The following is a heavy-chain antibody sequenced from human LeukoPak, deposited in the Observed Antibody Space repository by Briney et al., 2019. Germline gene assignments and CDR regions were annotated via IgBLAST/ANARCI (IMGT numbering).Heavy chain of an antibody. CDR1: GFTFSSYA. J-gene: IGHJ4*02. Sequence: SGGSLRLSCAASGFTFSSYAMSWVRQAPGKGLEWVSAISGSGGSTYYADSVKGRFTTSRDNSKNTLYLQMNSLRAEDTAVYYCAKEATERYGEGGADYWGQGTLVTVSS. CDR2: ISGSGGST. CDR3: AKEATERYGEGGADY. D-gene: IGHD4-17*01. V-gene: IGHV3-23*01.